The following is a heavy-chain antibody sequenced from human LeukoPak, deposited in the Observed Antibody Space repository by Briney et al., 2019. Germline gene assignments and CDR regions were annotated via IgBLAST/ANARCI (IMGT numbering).Heavy chain of an antibody. V-gene: IGHV3-7*01. J-gene: IGHJ4*02. CDR2: IKQDGSEK. D-gene: IGHD6-6*01. CDR3: ARDRAARPLDY. CDR1: GFTFSSFS. Sequence: GGSLRLSCAASGFTFSSFSMNWVRQAPGKGLEWVANIKQDGSEKYYVDSVKGRFTISRDNAKNSLYLQMNSLRAEDTAVYYCARDRAARPLDYWGQGTLVTVSS.